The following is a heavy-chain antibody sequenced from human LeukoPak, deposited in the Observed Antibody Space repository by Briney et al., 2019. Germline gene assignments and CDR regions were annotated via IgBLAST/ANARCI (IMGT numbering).Heavy chain of an antibody. CDR3: ARRGGGNSFDY. Sequence: GESLEISCEGSGYSFTSSWIGWVRQMPGKGLEWMGIIYPGDSDTKYSPSFQGQVTISADKSISTAYLQWCRLKASDTAMYYCARRGGGNSFDYWGQGTLVTVSS. V-gene: IGHV5-51*01. D-gene: IGHD4-23*01. J-gene: IGHJ4*02. CDR2: IYPGDSDT. CDR1: GYSFTSSW.